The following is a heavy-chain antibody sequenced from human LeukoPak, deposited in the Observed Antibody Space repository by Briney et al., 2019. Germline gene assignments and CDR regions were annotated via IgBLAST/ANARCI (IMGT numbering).Heavy chain of an antibody. CDR2: ISYDGSNK. V-gene: IGHV3-30-3*01. J-gene: IGHJ4*02. D-gene: IGHD2-15*01. CDR1: GFTFSSYA. Sequence: GGSLRLSCAASGFTFSSYAMHWVRQAPGKGLEWVAVISYDGSNKYYADSVKGRFTISRDNAKNSLFLQMNSLRAEDTAVYYCARDNGWSADFWGQGTLVTVSS. CDR3: ARDNGWSADF.